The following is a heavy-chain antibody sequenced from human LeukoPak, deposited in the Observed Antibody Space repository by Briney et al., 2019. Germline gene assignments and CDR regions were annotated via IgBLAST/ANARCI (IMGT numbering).Heavy chain of an antibody. CDR3: ARGSFGVVHNWFDS. CDR2: ISSSGSYT. J-gene: IGHJ5*01. CDR1: GFTFSSYS. Sequence: PGGSLRLSCAASGFTFSSYSMNWVRQAPGTGLEWVSFISSSGSYTYFADSVKGRFTISRDSAKSSVYLQMTGLRADDTAVYYCARGSFGVVHNWFDSWGQGTLVTVSS. D-gene: IGHD3-3*02. V-gene: IGHV3-21*01.